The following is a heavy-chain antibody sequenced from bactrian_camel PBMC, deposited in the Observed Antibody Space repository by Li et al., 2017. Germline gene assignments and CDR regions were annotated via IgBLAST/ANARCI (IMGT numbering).Heavy chain of an antibody. CDR3: AEGRGSRGEHCYSLNY. D-gene: IGHD6*01. V-gene: IGHV3S1*01. CDR1: GFTFGDYL. Sequence: HVQLVESGEAWCRLGGSLRLSCAASGFTFGDYLLYWVRQAPGKGLEWVSSITTGGRSTVYADSVKGRFTISRDSAKNTVYLQMNNLQPEDAATYYCAEGRGSRGEHCYSLNYWGQGTQVTVS. J-gene: IGHJ4*01. CDR2: ITTGGRST.